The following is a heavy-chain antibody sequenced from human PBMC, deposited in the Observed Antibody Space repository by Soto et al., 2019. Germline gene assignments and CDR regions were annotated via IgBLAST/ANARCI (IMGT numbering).Heavy chain of an antibody. Sequence: EVQLVESGGGLVQPGGSLKLSCAASGFTFSGAAMHWVRQASGKGLEWVGRIRSKAHSYATEYGASVKGRFTISRDDSKNTAYLQMNSLKIEDTAVYYCRGFFISSSCNETGMDVWGQGTTVIVSS. CDR1: GFTFSGAA. CDR2: IRSKAHSYAT. D-gene: IGHD2-2*01. CDR3: RGFFISSSCNETGMDV. J-gene: IGHJ6*02. V-gene: IGHV3-73*01.